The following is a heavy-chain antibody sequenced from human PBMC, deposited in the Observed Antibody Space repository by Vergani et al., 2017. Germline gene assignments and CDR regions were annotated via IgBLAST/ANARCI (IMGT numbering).Heavy chain of an antibody. Sequence: QMQLQESGPGLVKPSETLSLSCTVSGDSISPSSYAWGWIRQPPGKTLDWIGTVFYGGRTSYNPSLKSRVTLSLDTSKKQISLHLTSVTAADTAVYYCARHISVVRPSSMTAFDYWGQGTLVTVSS. CDR1: GDSISPSSYA. J-gene: IGHJ4*02. CDR2: VFYGGRT. CDR3: ARHISVVRPSSMTAFDY. D-gene: IGHD2-21*01. V-gene: IGHV4-39*01.